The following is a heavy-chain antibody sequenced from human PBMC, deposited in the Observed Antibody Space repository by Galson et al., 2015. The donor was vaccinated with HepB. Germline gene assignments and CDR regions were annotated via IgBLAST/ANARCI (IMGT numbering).Heavy chain of an antibody. CDR3: ATFLQSPGNYGDDY. J-gene: IGHJ4*02. CDR1: GFTVNNAW. V-gene: IGHV3-7*01. Sequence: SLRLSCAVSGFTVNNAWMSWVRQAPGEGLEWVANINQDGSEIYYVDSVKGRFTISRDNAKKSVYLQMSGLRVEDTALYYCATFLQSPGNYGDDYGGQGTLVTVSS. CDR2: INQDGSEI. D-gene: IGHD4-17*01.